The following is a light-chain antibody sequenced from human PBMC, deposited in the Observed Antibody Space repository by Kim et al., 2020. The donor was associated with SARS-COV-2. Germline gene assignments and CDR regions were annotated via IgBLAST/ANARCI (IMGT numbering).Light chain of an antibody. J-gene: IGLJ3*02. CDR2: LNSDGSH. CDR3: QTWGTGIQGV. V-gene: IGLV4-69*01. CDR1: SGHSSYA. Sequence: QLVLTQSPSASASLGASVKLTCTLSSGHSSYAIAWHQQQPEKGPRYLMKLNSDGSHSKGDGIPDRFSGSSPGAERYLTISSLQSEDEADYYCQTWGTGIQGVFGGGTQLTVL.